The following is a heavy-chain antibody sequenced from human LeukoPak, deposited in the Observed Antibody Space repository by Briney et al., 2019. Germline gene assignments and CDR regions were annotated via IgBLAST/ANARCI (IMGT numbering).Heavy chain of an antibody. D-gene: IGHD3-10*01. Sequence: GGSLRLSCAASGFTFSSYAMSWLRQAPGKGLEWVSGISGCGYFTYYAGSVKGRFTISRDNSKNTLYLQMKSLRAEDTAAYYCAKGSGGSGSNDAYDIWGQGTMVTVSS. J-gene: IGHJ3*02. V-gene: IGHV3-23*01. CDR2: ISGCGYFT. CDR3: AKGSGGSGSNDAYDI. CDR1: GFTFSSYA.